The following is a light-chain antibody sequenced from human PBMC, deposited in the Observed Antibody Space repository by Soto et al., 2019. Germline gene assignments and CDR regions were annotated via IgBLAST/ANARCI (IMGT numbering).Light chain of an antibody. CDR1: SSDVGADNF. J-gene: IGLJ1*01. V-gene: IGLV2-14*03. CDR3: SSYTVSSTYV. Sequence: QSALTQPASVSGSPGQSIAISCTGTSSDVGADNFVSWYQQHPGRAPKLIIYDVSNRLSGVSNRFSGSKSGNTASLTISGLQAEDEDDYYCSSYTVSSTYVFGGGTKLTVL. CDR2: DVS.